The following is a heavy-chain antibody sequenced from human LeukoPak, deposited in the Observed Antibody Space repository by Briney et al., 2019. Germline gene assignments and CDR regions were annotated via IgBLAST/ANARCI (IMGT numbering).Heavy chain of an antibody. CDR3: ARDTVEMATIMYFDY. V-gene: IGHV1-46*01. CDR2: INPSGGST. Sequence: ASVKVSCKASGYTFTSYYMHWVRQAPRQGLEWMGIINPSGGSTSYAQKFQGRVTMARDTSTSTVYMELSSLRSEDTAVYYCARDTVEMATIMYFDYWGQGTLVTVSS. D-gene: IGHD5-24*01. J-gene: IGHJ4*02. CDR1: GYTFTSYY.